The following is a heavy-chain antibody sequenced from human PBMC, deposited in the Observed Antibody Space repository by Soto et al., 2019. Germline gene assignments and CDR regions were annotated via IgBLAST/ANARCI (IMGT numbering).Heavy chain of an antibody. Sequence: GGFLRLSCAASGFTFRSFTMNWVRQAPGKGLEWVSTISSNSAYIYYTDALRGRFTISRDNAKNSLHLQMNSLRAEDTAVYYCTRDASRDSSARGWFDPWGPGTLVTVSS. CDR1: GFTFRSFT. D-gene: IGHD6-13*01. CDR3: TRDASRDSSARGWFDP. CDR2: ISSNSAYI. J-gene: IGHJ5*02. V-gene: IGHV3-21*01.